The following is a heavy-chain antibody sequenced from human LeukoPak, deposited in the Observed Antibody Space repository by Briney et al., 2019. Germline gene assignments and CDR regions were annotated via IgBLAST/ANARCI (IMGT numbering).Heavy chain of an antibody. J-gene: IGHJ4*02. D-gene: IGHD6-13*01. CDR3: AKYLNTKQLVPDY. Sequence: GGSLRLSCAASGFTFSNYGMHWVRQAPGKGLEWAAFVRYDESTKFYADSVKGRFTISRDNSKNTLYLQMNSLRAEDTAVYYCAKYLNTKQLVPDYWGQGTLVTVSS. V-gene: IGHV3-30*02. CDR1: GFTFSNYG. CDR2: VRYDESTK.